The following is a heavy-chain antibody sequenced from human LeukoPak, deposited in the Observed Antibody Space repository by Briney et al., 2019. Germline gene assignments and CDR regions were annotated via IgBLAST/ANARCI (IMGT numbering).Heavy chain of an antibody. Sequence: GASVTVSCTASGYTFTSYYMHWVRQAPGQGLEWMGIINPSGGSTSYAQKFQGRVTMTRDTSTSTVYMELSSLRSEDTAVYYCARSGYLNWFHPWGQGTLVTVSS. CDR1: GYTFTSYY. V-gene: IGHV1-46*01. J-gene: IGHJ5*02. CDR3: ARSGYLNWFHP. CDR2: INPSGGST. D-gene: IGHD3-3*01.